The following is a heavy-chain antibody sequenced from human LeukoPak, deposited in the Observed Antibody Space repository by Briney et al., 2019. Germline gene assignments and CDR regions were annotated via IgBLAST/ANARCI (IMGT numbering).Heavy chain of an antibody. J-gene: IGHJ4*02. CDR1: GFTFSSYA. D-gene: IGHD6-25*01. V-gene: IGHV3-23*01. Sequence: GGSLRLSCAASGFTFSSYAMSWVRQAPGERLEWVSGISAGGDTTYTADSVRGRFTISRDNSNNTLYLQMNILTAEDTAVYYCAAISYSGTWPVGYWGQGILVTVTA. CDR2: ISAGGDTT. CDR3: AAISYSGTWPVGY.